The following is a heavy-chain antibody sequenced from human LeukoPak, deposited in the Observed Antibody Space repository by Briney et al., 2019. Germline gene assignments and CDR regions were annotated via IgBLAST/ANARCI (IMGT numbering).Heavy chain of an antibody. CDR3: ANEKNYYGSGSYDAFDI. Sequence: GGSLRLSCAASGFTFSSYGMHWVRQAPGKGLEWVAVISYDGDNKYYADSVKGRFTISRDNSKNTLYLQMNSLRAEDTAAYYCANEKNYYGSGSYDAFDIWGQGTVVTVSS. J-gene: IGHJ3*02. D-gene: IGHD3-10*01. CDR2: ISYDGDNK. V-gene: IGHV3-30*18. CDR1: GFTFSSYG.